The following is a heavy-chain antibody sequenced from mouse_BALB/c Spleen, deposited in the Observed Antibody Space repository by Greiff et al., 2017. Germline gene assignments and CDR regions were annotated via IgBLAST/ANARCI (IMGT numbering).Heavy chain of an antibody. CDR1: GFTFSSYA. V-gene: IGHV5-6-5*01. CDR3: ARGGIFYAMDY. J-gene: IGHJ4*01. CDR2: ISSGGST. Sequence: EVNLVESGGGLVKPGGSLKLSCAASGFTFSSYAMSWVRQTPEKRLEWVASISSGGSTYYPDSVKGRFTISRDNARNILYLQMSSLRSEDTAMYYCARGGIFYAMDYWGQGTSVTVSS.